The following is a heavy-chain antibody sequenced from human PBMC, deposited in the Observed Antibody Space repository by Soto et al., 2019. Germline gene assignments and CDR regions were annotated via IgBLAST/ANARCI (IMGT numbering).Heavy chain of an antibody. CDR2: IWYDGSNK. CDR1: GFTFSSYG. V-gene: IGHV3-33*01. D-gene: IGHD3-3*01. CDR3: ARVYDFWSGYYFDY. Sequence: GGSLRLSCAASGFTFSSYGMHWVRQAPGKGLEWVAVIWYDGSNKYYADSVKGRFTISRDNSKNTLYLQMNSLRAEDTAVYYCARVYDFWSGYYFDYWGQGTLVTVSS. J-gene: IGHJ4*02.